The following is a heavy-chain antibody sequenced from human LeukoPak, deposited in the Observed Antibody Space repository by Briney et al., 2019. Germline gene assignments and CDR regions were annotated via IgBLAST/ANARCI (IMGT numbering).Heavy chain of an antibody. CDR1: GYTFTGYY. J-gene: IGHJ4*02. D-gene: IGHD3-22*01. Sequence: ASVKVSCKASGYTFTGYYMHWVRQAPGQGLEWMGRSNPNSGGTNYAQKFQGRVTMTRDTSISTAYMELSRLRSDDTAVYYCARDPYDSSGYYPPGFDYWGQGTLVTVSS. V-gene: IGHV1-2*06. CDR2: SNPNSGGT. CDR3: ARDPYDSSGYYPPGFDY.